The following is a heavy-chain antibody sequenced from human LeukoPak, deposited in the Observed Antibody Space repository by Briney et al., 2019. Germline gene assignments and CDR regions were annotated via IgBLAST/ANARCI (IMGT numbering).Heavy chain of an antibody. CDR2: IYYSGRST. D-gene: IGHD1-1*01. Sequence: PSETLSLTCTVSGGSISSYYWSWIRQPPGKGLEWIGYIYYSGRSTYYNPSLKSRVTISIDTSKNQFSLKLSSVTAADTAVYYCARAEGYRKNYYYMDVWGKGTTVTISS. V-gene: IGHV4-59*01. CDR1: GGSISSYY. J-gene: IGHJ6*03. CDR3: ARAEGYRKNYYYMDV.